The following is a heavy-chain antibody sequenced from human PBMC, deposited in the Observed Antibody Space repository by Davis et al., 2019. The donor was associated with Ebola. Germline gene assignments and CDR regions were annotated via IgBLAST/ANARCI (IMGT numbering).Heavy chain of an antibody. CDR1: GFTVSSNY. V-gene: IGHV3-53*05. CDR2: IYSGGST. Sequence: GESLKISCAASGFTVSSNYMSWVRQAPGKGLEWVSVIYSGGSTYYADSVKGRFTISRDNSKNTLYLQMNSLRAEDTAVYYCAKDIAAAGLRYSYYGMVVWGPGTTVTVSS. CDR3: AKDIAAAGLRYSYYGMVV. D-gene: IGHD6-13*01. J-gene: IGHJ6*02.